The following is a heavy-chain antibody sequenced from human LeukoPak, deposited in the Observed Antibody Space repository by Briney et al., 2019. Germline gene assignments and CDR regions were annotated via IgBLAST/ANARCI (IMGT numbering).Heavy chain of an antibody. V-gene: IGHV4-39*01. J-gene: IGHJ3*02. CDR1: GGSISSYY. D-gene: IGHD6-6*01. CDR2: IYYSGST. Sequence: SETLSLTCTVSGGSISSYYWGWIRQPPGKGLEWIGTIYYSGSTYYNPSLKSRVTISVDTSKNQFSLKLISVTATDTAVHYCARQSRYSSSWGAFDIWGQGTMVTVSS. CDR3: ARQSRYSSSWGAFDI.